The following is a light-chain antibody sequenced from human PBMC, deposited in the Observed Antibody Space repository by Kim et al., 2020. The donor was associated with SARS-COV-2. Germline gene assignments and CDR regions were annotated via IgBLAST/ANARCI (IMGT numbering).Light chain of an antibody. CDR1: RGHSSNA. V-gene: IGLV4-69*01. Sequence: APVKLTCTLSRGHSSNAIAWHQQQPEKGPRYLMQVNRDGSHSKGDGIPDRFSGSSSGAERYLTISSLQSDDEADYYCQTWGTGIWVFGGGTKLTVL. CDR3: QTWGTGIWV. J-gene: IGLJ3*02. CDR2: VNRDGSH.